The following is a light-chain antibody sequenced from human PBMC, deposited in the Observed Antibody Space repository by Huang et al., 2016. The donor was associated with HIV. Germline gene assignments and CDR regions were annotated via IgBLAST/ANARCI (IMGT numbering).Light chain of an antibody. CDR1: QSVNSNY. CDR2: GTS. V-gene: IGKV3-20*01. J-gene: IGKJ1*01. Sequence: EIVLTQSPGTLSLSPGERATLSCRASQSVNSNYLAWYQQKPGQAPRLLIYGTSSRAPGIPDRVSGSGSGTDFTLTSTRLEAEDFAVYCCHQFGTSPWTFGQGTKVDIK. CDR3: HQFGTSPWT.